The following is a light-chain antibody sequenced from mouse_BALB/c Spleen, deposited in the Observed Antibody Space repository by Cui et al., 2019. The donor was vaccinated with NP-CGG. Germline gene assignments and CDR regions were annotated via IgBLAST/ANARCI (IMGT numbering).Light chain of an antibody. CDR1: TGAVTTSNY. CDR2: GTN. V-gene: IGLV1*01. Sequence: QAVAPKESALTTSPGETVTLTCRSSTGAVTTSNYANWVQEKPDHLFTGLIGGTNNRAPGVPARFSGSLIGDKAALTITGAQTEDEAIYFCALWYSNHWVFGGGTKLTVL. CDR3: ALWYSNHWV. J-gene: IGLJ1*01.